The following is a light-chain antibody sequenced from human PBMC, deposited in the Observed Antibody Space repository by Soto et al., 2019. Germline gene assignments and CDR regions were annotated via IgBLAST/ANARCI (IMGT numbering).Light chain of an antibody. CDR3: QQYNNWPPYT. J-gene: IGKJ2*01. CDR2: GAS. CDR1: QRVSSN. V-gene: IGKV3-15*01. Sequence: EIVMTQSPATLSVSPGERATLSCRASQRVSSNLAWYQLKPGQAPRLLIYGASTRATGVPARFSGSGSETEFTLTISSLQSEDFAVYYCQQYNNWPPYTFGQGTKLEIK.